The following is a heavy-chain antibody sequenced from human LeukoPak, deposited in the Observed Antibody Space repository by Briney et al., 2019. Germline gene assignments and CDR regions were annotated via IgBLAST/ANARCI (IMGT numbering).Heavy chain of an antibody. CDR2: IRYDGSNK. CDR1: GFTFSSYG. D-gene: IGHD3-22*01. V-gene: IGHV3-30*02. J-gene: IGHJ4*02. CDR3: AKAQYYYDTSGVYYFDY. Sequence: GGPLRLSCAASGFTFSSYGMHWVRQAPGKGLEWVTFIRYDGSNKYYAESVKGRFTISRDNSKNTLYLQMNSLRGEDTAVYYCAKAQYYYDTSGVYYFDYWGQGTLVTVSS.